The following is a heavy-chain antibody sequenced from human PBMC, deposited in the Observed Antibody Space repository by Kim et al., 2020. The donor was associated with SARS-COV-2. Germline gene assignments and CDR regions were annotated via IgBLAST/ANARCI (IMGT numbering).Heavy chain of an antibody. CDR2: INSDGSST. J-gene: IGHJ5*02. Sequence: GGSLRLSCAASGFTFSSYWMHWVRQAPGKGLVWVSRINSDGSSTSYADSVKGRFTISRDNAKNTLYLQMNSLRAEDTAVYYCARDSLSYYDFWSGYYSEAHQNWFDPWGQGTLVTVSS. CDR1: GFTFSSYW. V-gene: IGHV3-74*01. CDR3: ARDSLSYYDFWSGYYSEAHQNWFDP. D-gene: IGHD3-3*01.